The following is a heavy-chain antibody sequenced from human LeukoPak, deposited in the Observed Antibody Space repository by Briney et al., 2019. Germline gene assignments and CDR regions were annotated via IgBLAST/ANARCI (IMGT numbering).Heavy chain of an antibody. CDR1: GFTVSSNH. CDR2: IYSGGST. J-gene: IGHJ4*02. V-gene: IGHV3-66*02. CDR3: ARDYRHYFDY. D-gene: IGHD4-11*01. Sequence: GGSLRLSCAPSGFTVSSNHMSWVRQAPGKGLEWVSVIYSGGSTYYADSVKGRFTISRDNSKNTLYLQMNSLRAEDTAVYYCARDYRHYFDYWGQGTLVAVSS.